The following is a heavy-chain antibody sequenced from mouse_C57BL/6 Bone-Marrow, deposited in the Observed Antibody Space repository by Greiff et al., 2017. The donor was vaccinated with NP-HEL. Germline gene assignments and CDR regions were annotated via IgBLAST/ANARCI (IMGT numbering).Heavy chain of an antibody. CDR2: IYPRDGST. D-gene: IGHD2-10*02. CDR3: ARSGYGNYSFAWFAY. CDR1: GYTFTSYD. V-gene: IGHV1-85*01. Sequence: SGPELVKPGASVKLSCKASGYTFTSYDINWVKQRPGQGLEWIGWIYPRDGSTTYNEQLKGKATLTVDTSSSTAYMELHSLTSEYSAVYFCARSGYGNYSFAWFAYWGQGTLVTVSA. J-gene: IGHJ3*01.